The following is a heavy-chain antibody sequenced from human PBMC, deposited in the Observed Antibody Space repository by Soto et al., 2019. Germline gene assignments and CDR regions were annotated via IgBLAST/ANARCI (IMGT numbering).Heavy chain of an antibody. CDR3: ARAVGSSSSSNWFDP. V-gene: IGHV5-51*01. CDR1: GYSFTSYW. D-gene: IGHD6-6*01. Sequence: GESLKISCKGSGYSFTSYWIGWVRQMPGKGLEWMGIIYPGDSDTRYSPSFQGQVTISADKSISTAYLQWSSLKASDTAMYSCARAVGSSSSSNWFDPWGKGTLVTASS. J-gene: IGHJ5*02. CDR2: IYPGDSDT.